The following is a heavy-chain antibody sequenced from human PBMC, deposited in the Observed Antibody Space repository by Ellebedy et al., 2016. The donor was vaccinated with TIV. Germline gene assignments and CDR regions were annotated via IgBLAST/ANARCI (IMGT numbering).Heavy chain of an antibody. V-gene: IGHV1-46*01. CDR3: ARRGGVDTAMSGYGMDV. CDR1: GYTFTSYY. CDR2: IDPSGGTT. Sequence: AASVKVSCKASGYTFTSYYMHCVRQAPGQGLEWMGIIDPSGGTTTYAQKFLGRVTMTRDTSTCTVYMKLRSLRFEDTAVYYCARRGGVDTAMSGYGMDVWGQGTTVTVSS. D-gene: IGHD5-18*01. J-gene: IGHJ6*02.